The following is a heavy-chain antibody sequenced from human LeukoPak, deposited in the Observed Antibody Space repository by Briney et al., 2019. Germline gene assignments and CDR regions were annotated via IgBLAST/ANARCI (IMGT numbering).Heavy chain of an antibody. CDR3: SRGVYIAAAQYGY. D-gene: IGHD6-13*01. CDR1: GGSISSYY. J-gene: IGHJ4*02. CDR2: IYYSGTT. V-gene: IGHV4-59*01. Sequence: SETLSLTCTVSGGSISSYYWSWIRQPPGKGLEWIGYIYYSGTTNYNPSLKSRVTISVDTSSNQFSLMLISVLAADTAAYYSSRGVYIAAAQYGYWGQGTLVTVSS.